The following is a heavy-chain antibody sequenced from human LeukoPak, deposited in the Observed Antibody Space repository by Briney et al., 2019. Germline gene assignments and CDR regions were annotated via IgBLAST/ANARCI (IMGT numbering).Heavy chain of an antibody. V-gene: IGHV1-69*06. D-gene: IGHD5-18*01. J-gene: IGHJ6*03. CDR1: GGSFSSYA. CDR3: AKQGAARQDYYMDV. Sequence: SVKVSCKASGGSFSSYAVTWVRQAPGQGLEWMGRIIPIFGTANYAQKFQGRVTITADIVSSTAYMEVNSLTSDDTAVYFCAKQGAARQDYYMDVWGNGTTVTVSS. CDR2: IIPIFGTA.